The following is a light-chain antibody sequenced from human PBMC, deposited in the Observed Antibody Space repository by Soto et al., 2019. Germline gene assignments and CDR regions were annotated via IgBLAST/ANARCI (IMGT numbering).Light chain of an antibody. Sequence: EIVLTQSPGTLSLSPGERATLSCRASQSVSSSYLAWYQQKPCQAPRLLIYGASTRATGIPTRFSGSGSGTEFTPTINSLEPEDSAVYYCQQRSNWPPITFGQGTRREIK. V-gene: IGKV3D-20*02. J-gene: IGKJ5*01. CDR1: QSVSSSY. CDR3: QQRSNWPPIT. CDR2: GAS.